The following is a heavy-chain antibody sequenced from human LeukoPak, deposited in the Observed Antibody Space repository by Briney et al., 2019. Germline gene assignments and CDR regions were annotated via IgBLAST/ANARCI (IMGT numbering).Heavy chain of an antibody. D-gene: IGHD2-15*01. CDR3: AKEPRGGSYAEY. V-gene: IGHV3-23*01. CDR1: GFTFSSYA. CDR2: ISGSGDST. J-gene: IGHJ4*01. Sequence: TGGSLRLSCAASGFTFSSYAMNWVRQAPGKGLEWVSVISGSGDSTYYADSVKGRFTISRDNSKNTLYLQMNSLRAEDTAVYYCAKEPRGGSYAEYWGHGTLVTVSS.